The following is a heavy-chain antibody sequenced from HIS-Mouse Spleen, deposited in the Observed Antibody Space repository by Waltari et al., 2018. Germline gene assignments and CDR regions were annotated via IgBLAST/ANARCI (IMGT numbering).Heavy chain of an antibody. CDR1: GYTFTGYY. CDR2: INPNRGGT. V-gene: IGHV1-2*02. Sequence: QVQLVQSGAEVKKPGASVKVSCKASGYTFTGYYRHWVRQAPGQGLEWMGWINPNRGGTNYAQKFQGRVTMTSDTSISTAYMELSRLGSDDTAVYYCARDPSVYWYFDLWGRGTLVTVSS. J-gene: IGHJ2*01. CDR3: ARDPSVYWYFDL.